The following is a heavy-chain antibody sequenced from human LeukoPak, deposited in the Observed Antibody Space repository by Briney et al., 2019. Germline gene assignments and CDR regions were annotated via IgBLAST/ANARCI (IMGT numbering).Heavy chain of an antibody. Sequence: GGSLRLSCAASGFTFSNFLMTWVRQAPGKGPEWVSAISGSGGDTYYADSVKGRFTISRDNSKNTLYLQMNSLRAEDTAVYYCAKKGATTGDFDYWGQGTLVTVSS. CDR3: AKKGATTGDFDY. J-gene: IGHJ4*02. CDR1: GFTFSNFL. CDR2: ISGSGGDT. D-gene: IGHD1-26*01. V-gene: IGHV3-23*01.